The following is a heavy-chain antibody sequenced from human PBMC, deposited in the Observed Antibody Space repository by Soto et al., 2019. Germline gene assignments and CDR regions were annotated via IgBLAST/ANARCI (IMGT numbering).Heavy chain of an antibody. Sequence: LRVSCAAPGFTFSSYSMNWVRQAPGKGLEWVSYISNSSSTIYYADSVKGRFTISRDNAKNSLYLQMNSLRDEDTAVYYCARDSPGRYCSSTSCPRMDVWGQGTTVTVSS. CDR2: ISNSSSTI. CDR1: GFTFSSYS. CDR3: ARDSPGRYCSSTSCPRMDV. V-gene: IGHV3-48*02. D-gene: IGHD2-2*01. J-gene: IGHJ6*02.